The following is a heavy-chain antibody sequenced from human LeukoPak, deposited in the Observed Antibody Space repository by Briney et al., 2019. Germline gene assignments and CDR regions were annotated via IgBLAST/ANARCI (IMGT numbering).Heavy chain of an antibody. CDR1: GFTFSSYE. D-gene: IGHD3-9*01. CDR3: ARVLVAFDY. V-gene: IGHV3-48*03. J-gene: IGHJ4*02. CDR2: ISSSGSTI. Sequence: QSGGSLRLSCAASGFTFSSYEMNWVRQAPGKGLEWVSYISSSGSTIYYADSVKGRFTISGDNAKNSLYLQMNSLRAEDTAVYYCARVLVAFDYWGQGTLVTVSS.